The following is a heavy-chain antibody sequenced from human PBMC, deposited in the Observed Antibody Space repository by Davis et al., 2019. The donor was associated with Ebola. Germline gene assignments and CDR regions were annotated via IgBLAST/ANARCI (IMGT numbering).Heavy chain of an antibody. D-gene: IGHD3-3*01. V-gene: IGHV3-15*01. CDR3: TTGSPWSGFCFDS. J-gene: IGHJ4*02. CDR1: GFTFSNVW. CDR2: IKSKSAGGTT. Sequence: PGGSLRLSCAASGFTFSNVWMAWVRLAPGKGLEWIGRIKSKSAGGTTDYAAPVEGRFTISRDDSKNTLFLQMNSLKTEDTAVYYCTTGSPWSGFCFDSWGQGTLVTVSS.